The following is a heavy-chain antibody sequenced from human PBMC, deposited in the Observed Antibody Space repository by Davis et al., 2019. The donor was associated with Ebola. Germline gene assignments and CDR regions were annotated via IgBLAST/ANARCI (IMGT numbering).Heavy chain of an antibody. V-gene: IGHV3-30*18. J-gene: IGHJ4*02. D-gene: IGHD2-8*01. CDR1: GYTFTGYY. CDR3: AKDPVAGGYCTNGVCYMPRTYFDY. Sequence: SCKASGYTFTGYYMHWVRQAPGKGLEWVAVISYDGSNKYYADSVKGRFTISRDNSKNTLYLQMNSLRAEDTAVYYCAKDPVAGGYCTNGVCYMPRTYFDYWGQGTLVTVSS. CDR2: ISYDGSNK.